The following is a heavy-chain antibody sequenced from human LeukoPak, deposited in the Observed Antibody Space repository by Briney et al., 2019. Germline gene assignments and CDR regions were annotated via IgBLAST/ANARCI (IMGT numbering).Heavy chain of an antibody. CDR1: GGSISSSSYY. V-gene: IGHV4-39*01. CDR3: ARAAARARDFDY. D-gene: IGHD6-6*01. Sequence: PSETLSLTCTVSGGSISSSSYYWGWIRQPPGKGLEWIGSIYYSGSNYYNPSLNSRVTISVDTSKNQFSLKLSSVTAADTAVYYCARAAARARDFDYWGQGTLVTVSS. J-gene: IGHJ4*02. CDR2: IYYSGSN.